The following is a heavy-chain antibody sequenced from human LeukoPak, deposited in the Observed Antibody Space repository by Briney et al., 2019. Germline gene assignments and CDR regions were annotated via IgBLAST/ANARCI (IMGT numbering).Heavy chain of an antibody. CDR2: IYYSGST. J-gene: IGHJ4*02. V-gene: IGHV4-59*01. D-gene: IGHD3/OR15-3a*01. Sequence: SETLSLTCTVSGGSISSYYWSWIRQPPGKGLDWIGYIYYSGSTNYNPSLKSRVTISVDTSKSQFSLKLSSVTAADTAVYYCARWRYWTFDYWGQGTLVTVSS. CDR3: ARWRYWTFDY. CDR1: GGSISSYY.